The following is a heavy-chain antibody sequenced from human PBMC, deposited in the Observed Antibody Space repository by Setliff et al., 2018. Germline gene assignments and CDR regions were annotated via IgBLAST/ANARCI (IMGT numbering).Heavy chain of an antibody. CDR2: IYTSGST. J-gene: IGHJ5*02. CDR3: ARARYSNFLNWFDP. Sequence: LTCTVSGGSISSGSYYWSWIRQPAGKGLEWIGRIYTSGSTNYNPSLKSRVTISVDTSKNQFSLKLSSVTAADTAVYYCARARYSNFLNWFDPWGRGTLVTVSS. CDR1: GGSISSGSYY. D-gene: IGHD4-4*01. V-gene: IGHV4-61*02.